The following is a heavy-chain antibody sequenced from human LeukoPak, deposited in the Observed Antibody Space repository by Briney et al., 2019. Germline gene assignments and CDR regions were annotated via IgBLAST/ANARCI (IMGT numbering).Heavy chain of an antibody. V-gene: IGHV1-2*02. Sequence: ASVKVSCKASGYTFTGYYMHWVRQAPGQGLEWMGWINPNSGSTNYAQKFQGRVTMTRDTSISTAYMELSRLRSDDTAVYYCARDDSSSLDFDYWGQGTTVTVSS. J-gene: IGHJ4*03. D-gene: IGHD6-6*01. CDR2: INPNSGST. CDR3: ARDDSSSLDFDY. CDR1: GYTFTGYY.